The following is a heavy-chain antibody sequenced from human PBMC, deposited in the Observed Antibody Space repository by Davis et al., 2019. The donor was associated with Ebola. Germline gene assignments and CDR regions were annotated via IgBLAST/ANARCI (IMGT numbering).Heavy chain of an antibody. D-gene: IGHD4-17*01. CDR3: ARDRDRARGYGDYEIY. Sequence: GESLKISCAASGFTFSSYSMHWVRQAPGKGLEWVSHINSSSSNTHYADSVKGRFTISRDNVKNSLFLQMNSLRDEDTGVYYCARDRDRARGYGDYEIYWGQGTLVTVSS. CDR2: INSSSSNT. J-gene: IGHJ4*02. V-gene: IGHV3-48*02. CDR1: GFTFSSYS.